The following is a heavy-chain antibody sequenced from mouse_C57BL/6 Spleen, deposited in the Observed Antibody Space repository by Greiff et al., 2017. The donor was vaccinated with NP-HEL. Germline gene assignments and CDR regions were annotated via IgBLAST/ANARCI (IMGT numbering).Heavy chain of an antibody. CDR1: GYTFTSYW. V-gene: IGHV1-55*01. D-gene: IGHD1-1*01. Sequence: QVQLQQPGAELVKPGASVKMSCKASGYTFTSYWITWVKQRPGQGLEWIGDIYPGSGSTYYNEKFKSKATLTVDTSSSTAYMQLSSLTSEDSAVDYCARNHYGSSYGYCEVWGTGTTVTVSS. CDR2: IYPGSGST. J-gene: IGHJ1*03. CDR3: ARNHYGSSYGYCEV.